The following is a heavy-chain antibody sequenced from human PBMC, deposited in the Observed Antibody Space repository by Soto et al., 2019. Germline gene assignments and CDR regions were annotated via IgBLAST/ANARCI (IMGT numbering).Heavy chain of an antibody. Sequence: GGPLRHSCAASEFTFSSYSMNWVRQAPGKGLEWVSYISSSSSTIYYADSVKGRFTISRDNAKNSLYLQMNSLRAEDTAVYYCAREADILNWFDPWGQGTLVTVSS. CDR2: ISSSSSTI. CDR1: EFTFSSYS. V-gene: IGHV3-48*01. D-gene: IGHD3-9*01. CDR3: AREADILNWFDP. J-gene: IGHJ5*02.